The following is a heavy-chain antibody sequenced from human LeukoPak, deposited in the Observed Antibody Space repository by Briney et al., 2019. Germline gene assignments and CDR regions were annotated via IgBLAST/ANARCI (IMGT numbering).Heavy chain of an antibody. Sequence: PSETLSLTCTVSGGSISSGSYYWSWIRQPAGKGLEWIGRIYTSGSTNYNPSLKSRVTISVDTSKNQFSLKLSSVTAADTAVYYCAREKPVVVSSFDYWGQGTLVTVSS. D-gene: IGHD2-2*01. V-gene: IGHV4-61*02. CDR2: IYTSGST. CDR3: AREKPVVVSSFDY. CDR1: GGSISSGSYY. J-gene: IGHJ4*02.